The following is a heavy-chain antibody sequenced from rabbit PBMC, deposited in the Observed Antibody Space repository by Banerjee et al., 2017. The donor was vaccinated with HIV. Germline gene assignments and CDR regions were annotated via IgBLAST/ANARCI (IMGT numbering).Heavy chain of an antibody. V-gene: IGHV1S45*01. CDR1: GFDLSSYYY. CDR2: IYTSTGNT. CDR3: ARDRDGDAGYGSLAL. J-gene: IGHJ4*01. Sequence: QEQLEESGGGLVKPEGSLTLTCKASGFDLSSYYYMCWVRQAPGKGLELIACIYTSTGNTVYASWAKGRFTISKTSSTTVTLQMTSLTAADTATYFCARDRDGDAGYGSLALWGPGTLVTVS. D-gene: IGHD7-1*01.